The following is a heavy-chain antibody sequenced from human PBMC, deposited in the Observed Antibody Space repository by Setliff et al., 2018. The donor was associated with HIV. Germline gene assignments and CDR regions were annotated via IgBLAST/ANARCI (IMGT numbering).Heavy chain of an antibody. Sequence: SETLSLTCTVSGGSISSSSYYWGWIRQPPGKGLEWIGSIYYNGSTYYNPSLKSRVTISVGTSKNQFSLKLSSVTAADTAVYYCARDYYDYVWGSYRLFDYWGQGALVTVSS. V-gene: IGHV4-39*07. CDR2: IYYNGST. CDR1: GGSISSSSYY. J-gene: IGHJ4*02. D-gene: IGHD3-16*02. CDR3: ARDYYDYVWGSYRLFDY.